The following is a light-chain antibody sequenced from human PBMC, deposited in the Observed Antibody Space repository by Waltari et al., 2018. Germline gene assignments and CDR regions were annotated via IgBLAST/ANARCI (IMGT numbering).Light chain of an antibody. Sequence: DIVLTQSPGTLSLSQGERATLSCRASQSVSGSYLAWYQHKPGQAPRLLIYGASSRATGIADRFSGSGSGTDFTLTISRLEPEDFAVHYCQQYGSSPYTFGQGTKLEIK. J-gene: IGKJ2*01. V-gene: IGKV3-20*01. CDR3: QQYGSSPYT. CDR1: QSVSGSY. CDR2: GAS.